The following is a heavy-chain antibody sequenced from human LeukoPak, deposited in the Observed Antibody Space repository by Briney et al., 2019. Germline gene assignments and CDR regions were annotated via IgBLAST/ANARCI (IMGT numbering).Heavy chain of an antibody. V-gene: IGHV5-51*01. CDR3: ARQEGYSGYEGGFDY. J-gene: IGHJ4*02. CDR2: IYPGDSDT. CDR1: GYSFTSYW. Sequence: GESLEISCKGSGYSFTSYWNGWGRPVPGKGLEWRGIIYPGDSDTKYSPSFQGQVTISADKSISTAYLQWSSLKASDTAMYYCARQEGYSGYEGGFDYWGQGTLVTVSS. D-gene: IGHD5-12*01.